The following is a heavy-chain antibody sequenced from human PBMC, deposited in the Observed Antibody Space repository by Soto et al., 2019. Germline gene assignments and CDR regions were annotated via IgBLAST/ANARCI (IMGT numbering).Heavy chain of an antibody. CDR3: ARAVSDCFEGLSGPPIYYMDF. D-gene: IGHD3-9*01. J-gene: IGHJ6*03. Sequence: SGTLSLTCAVSGFSITRYYWSWIRQPPGKGLEWIGYIYDSGTTNYNPSLKSRVTILVDTSKNQFSLKLSSVTTADTAVYYCARAVSDCFEGLSGPPIYYMDFWGKGTTVTVSS. CDR2: IYDSGTT. V-gene: IGHV4-59*01. CDR1: GFSITRYY.